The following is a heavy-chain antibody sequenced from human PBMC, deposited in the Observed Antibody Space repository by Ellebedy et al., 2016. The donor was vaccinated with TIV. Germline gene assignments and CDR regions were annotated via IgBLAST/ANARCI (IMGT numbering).Heavy chain of an antibody. D-gene: IGHD3-9*01. Sequence: SETLSLXXTVSGVSISSNNWWSWVRQSPGNGLEWIGDVFHNGRTNYNPSLKSRVTISVEKSKNQFSLLLTSVTAADTAVYYCARLLTGYFNQYYDGMGVWGQGTTVSVSS. V-gene: IGHV4-4*02. CDR3: ARLLTGYFNQYYDGMGV. CDR2: VFHNGRT. J-gene: IGHJ6*02. CDR1: GVSISSNNW.